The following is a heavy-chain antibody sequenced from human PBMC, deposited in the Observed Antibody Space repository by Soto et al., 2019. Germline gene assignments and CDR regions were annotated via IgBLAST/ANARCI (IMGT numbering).Heavy chain of an antibody. CDR1: GFTFSSYG. CDR3: AKPLRGRYYYYMDV. CDR2: ISYDGSNK. V-gene: IGHV3-30*18. J-gene: IGHJ6*03. Sequence: GGSLRLSCAASGFTFSSYGMHWVRQAPGKGLEWVAVISYDGSNKYYADSVKGRFTISRDNSKNTLYLQMNSLRAEDTAVYYCAKPLRGRYYYYMDVWGKGTTVTVSS.